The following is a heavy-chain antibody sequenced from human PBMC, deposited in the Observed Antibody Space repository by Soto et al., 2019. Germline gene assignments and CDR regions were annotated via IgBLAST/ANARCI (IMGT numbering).Heavy chain of an antibody. D-gene: IGHD3-9*01. CDR3: AHKGPEDWPLDY. J-gene: IGHJ4*02. Sequence: QITLKESGPTLVRPTQTLTLTCAFSGFSLSTSGVGVGWIRQPPGKALEWLAVIYWDDSKHYSPSLRSRLTITKDPSKNQLVLTLTNMDPMHTGTYYCAHKGPEDWPLDYWGQGPLVTVSS. CDR1: GFSLSTSGVG. CDR2: IYWDDSK. V-gene: IGHV2-5*02.